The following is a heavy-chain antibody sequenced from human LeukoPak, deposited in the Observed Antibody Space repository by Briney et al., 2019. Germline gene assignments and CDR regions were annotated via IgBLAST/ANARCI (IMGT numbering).Heavy chain of an antibody. J-gene: IGHJ4*02. CDR1: GFTFNRFA. Sequence: PGGSLRLSCVASGFTFNRFAMHWVRQAPGKGLEYVSAINNNGDSPYYAKSVKGRFTISRDNSKNTLYLQMGSLTTEDMAVYYCARDGGYSSACFDNWGQGTLVTVSP. CDR3: ARDGGYSSACFDN. CDR2: INNNGDSP. D-gene: IGHD6-6*01. V-gene: IGHV3-64*01.